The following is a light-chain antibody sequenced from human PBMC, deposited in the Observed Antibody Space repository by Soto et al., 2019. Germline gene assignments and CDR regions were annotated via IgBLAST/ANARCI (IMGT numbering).Light chain of an antibody. J-gene: IGLJ2*01. CDR3: SSYAGSNNHVV. CDR2: EVS. V-gene: IGLV2-8*01. Sequence: QSALTQPPSASGSPGQSVTISCTGTSSDVGGYNYVSWYQQHPGKAPKLMIYEVSKRPSAVPDRFSGSKSGNTASLTVSGLQDEDEADYYCSSYAGSNNHVVFGGGTKVTVL. CDR1: SSDVGGYNY.